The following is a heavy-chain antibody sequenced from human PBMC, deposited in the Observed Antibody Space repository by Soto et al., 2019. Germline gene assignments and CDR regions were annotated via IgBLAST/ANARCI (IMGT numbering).Heavy chain of an antibody. J-gene: IGHJ4*02. V-gene: IGHV3-21*01. CDR1: GFTFSSYS. CDR2: ISSSSSYI. CDR3: AREGGSGWYYFDY. Sequence: ESGGGLVKPGGSLRLSCAASGFTFSSYSINWVRQAPGKGLEWVSSISSSSSYIYYADSVKGRFTISRDNAKNSLHLQMNSLRAEDTAVYYCAREGGSGWYYFDYWGQGTLVTVSS. D-gene: IGHD6-19*01.